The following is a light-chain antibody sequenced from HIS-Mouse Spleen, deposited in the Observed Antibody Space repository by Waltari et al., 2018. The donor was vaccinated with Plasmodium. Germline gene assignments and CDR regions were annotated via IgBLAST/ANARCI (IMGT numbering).Light chain of an antibody. CDR1: QSISSW. CDR2: TAS. V-gene: IGKV1-5*03. Sequence: DIQMTQSPSTLSASVGDRVTITCRASQSISSWLAWYQQKPGKAPKLLIYTASSLESGVPSRFSGSGCGTEFTLTISSLQPDDFATDYGQQYNSYSWTFGQGTKVEIK. CDR3: QQYNSYSWT. J-gene: IGKJ1*01.